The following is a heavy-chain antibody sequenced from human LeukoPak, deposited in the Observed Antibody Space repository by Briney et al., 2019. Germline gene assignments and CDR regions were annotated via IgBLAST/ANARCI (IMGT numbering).Heavy chain of an antibody. D-gene: IGHD1-20*01. CDR3: ARYNWNDVGLDY. J-gene: IGHJ4*02. CDR2: ISSSGSTI. V-gene: IGHV3-48*03. CDR1: GFTFSSYE. Sequence: GGSLRLSCAASGFTFSSYEVNWVRQAPGKGLEWVSYISSSGSTIYYADSVKGRFTISRDNAKNSLYLLMNSLRAEDAAVYYFARYNWNDVGLDYWGQGTLVTVSS.